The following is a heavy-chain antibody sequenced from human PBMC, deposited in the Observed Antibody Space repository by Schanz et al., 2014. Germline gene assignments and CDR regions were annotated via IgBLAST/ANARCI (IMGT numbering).Heavy chain of an antibody. V-gene: IGHV1-69*02. CDR2: IIPRIGLA. CDR1: GGTFSSFG. J-gene: IGHJ4*02. Sequence: VKLEQSGAEVKKPGSSVKVSCKASGGTFSSFGINWARQAPGKGLEWMGRIIPRIGLAKYEQKFQDKVTITADTSTTTAYMEMSSVRSEDTAMYYCARAPTAYCSDTSCLGTPFDYWGQGTLVTVSS. CDR3: ARAPTAYCSDTSCLGTPFDY. D-gene: IGHD2-2*01.